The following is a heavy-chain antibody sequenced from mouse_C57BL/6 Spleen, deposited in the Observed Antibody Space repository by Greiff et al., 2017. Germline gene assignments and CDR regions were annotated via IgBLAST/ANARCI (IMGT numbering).Heavy chain of an antibody. CDR1: GYSFTGYY. V-gene: IGHV1-42*01. CDR3: APDYDGLDY. Sequence: VQLQQSGPELVKPGASVKISCKASGYSFTGYYMNWVKQSPEKSIEWIGEINPSTGGTTYNQKFKAKATLTVDKSSSTAYMQLKSLTSEDSAVYYCAPDYDGLDYWGQGTTLTVSS. D-gene: IGHD2-4*01. CDR2: INPSTGGT. J-gene: IGHJ2*01.